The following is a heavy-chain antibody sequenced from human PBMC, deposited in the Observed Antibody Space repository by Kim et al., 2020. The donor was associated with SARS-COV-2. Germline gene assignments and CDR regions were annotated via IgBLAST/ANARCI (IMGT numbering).Heavy chain of an antibody. J-gene: IGHJ5*02. Sequence: SETLSLTCTVSGGSISPYTYYWSWIRQPPGKGLEWIGSIYYTGSTYYKSSLQSRVSMSVDTSKNQFSLTLSSVTAADTAVYYCARRAGGDPQDGLDHWGRGTLVTVPS. V-gene: IGHV4-39*01. CDR3: ARRAGGDPQDGLDH. CDR1: GGSISPYTYY. D-gene: IGHD3-16*01. CDR2: IYYTGST.